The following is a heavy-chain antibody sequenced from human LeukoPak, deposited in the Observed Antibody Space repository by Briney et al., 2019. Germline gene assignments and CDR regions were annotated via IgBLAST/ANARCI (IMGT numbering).Heavy chain of an antibody. CDR1: GGSFSGYC. D-gene: IGHD5-18*01. CDR3: ARALDTAMVTDFD. Sequence: SETLSLTCAVYGGSFSGYCWSWIRQPPGKGLEWIGEINHSGSTNYNPSLKSRVTISVDTSKNQFSLKLSSVTAADTAVYYCARALDTAMVTDFDWGQGTLVTVSS. CDR2: INHSGST. V-gene: IGHV4-34*01. J-gene: IGHJ4*02.